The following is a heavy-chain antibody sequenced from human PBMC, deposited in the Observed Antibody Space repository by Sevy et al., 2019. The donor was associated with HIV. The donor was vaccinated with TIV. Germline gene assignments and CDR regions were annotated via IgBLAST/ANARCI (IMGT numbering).Heavy chain of an antibody. J-gene: IGHJ6*02. V-gene: IGHV3-48*02. CDR2: ISSSSSTI. CDR1: GFTFSSYS. CDR3: ARDHYDSSGHYIGPGWVYYYDGMDV. D-gene: IGHD3-22*01. Sequence: GGSLRLSCAASGFTFSSYSMNWVRQAPGKGLEWVSYISSSSSTIYYADSVKGRFTISRDNAKNSLYLQMNSLRDEDTAVYYCARDHYDSSGHYIGPGWVYYYDGMDVWGQGTTVTVSS.